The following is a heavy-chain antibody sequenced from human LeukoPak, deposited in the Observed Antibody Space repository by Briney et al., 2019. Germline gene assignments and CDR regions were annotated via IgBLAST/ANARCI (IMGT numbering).Heavy chain of an antibody. J-gene: IGHJ4*02. CDR3: ARRIAEAGTAYFAY. Sequence: GESLKISCKGAGYRFASYWIGWVRQMPGKGLEWGGIIYAGDSDTRYSPSFQGQVTISADKSISTAYLQWSSLNASDTAMYYRARRIAEAGTAYFAYWGKGTLVPVPP. CDR1: GYRFASYW. D-gene: IGHD6-13*01. CDR2: IYAGDSDT. V-gene: IGHV5-51*01.